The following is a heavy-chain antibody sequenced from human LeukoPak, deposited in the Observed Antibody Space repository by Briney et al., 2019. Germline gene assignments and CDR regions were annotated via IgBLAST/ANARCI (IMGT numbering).Heavy chain of an antibody. CDR2: IKRDGSQK. CDR3: ARSTHYDSSGYNFDY. D-gene: IGHD3-22*01. V-gene: IGHV3-7*01. CDR1: GFSFRSNW. Sequence: GGSLRLSCAAPGFSFRSNWMGWVRQAPGKGLEWVAHIKRDGSQKYYLDSVKGRFTISRDNAKNSLYLQMNSLRVEDTAVYYCARSTHYDSSGYNFDYWGQGTLVTVSS. J-gene: IGHJ4*02.